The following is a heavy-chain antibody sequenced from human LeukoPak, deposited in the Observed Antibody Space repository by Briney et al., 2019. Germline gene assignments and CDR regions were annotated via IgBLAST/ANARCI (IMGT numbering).Heavy chain of an antibody. V-gene: IGHV3-7*03. Sequence: GGSLRLSCAASGFTFSSYWMSWVRQAPGKGLEWVANIKQDGSEKYYVDSVKGRFTISRDNAKNSLYLQMNSLRAEDTAVYYCARASCPGNDWRGCFDHWGQGTLVTVSS. J-gene: IGHJ4*02. CDR1: GFTFSSYW. CDR3: ARASCPGNDWRGCFDH. D-gene: IGHD3-9*01. CDR2: IKQDGSEK.